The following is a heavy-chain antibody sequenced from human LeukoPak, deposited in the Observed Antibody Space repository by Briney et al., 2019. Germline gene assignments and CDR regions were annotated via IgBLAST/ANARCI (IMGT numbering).Heavy chain of an antibody. CDR2: MNANSGNT. Sequence: ASVKVSCKASGYTFTNYDINWVRQATGQGLEWMGWMNANSGNTGYAQKFQGRVTMTRNTSISTAYMELSSLRSEDTAVYYCARGGYDYGDYVWFDPWGQGTLVTVSS. J-gene: IGHJ5*02. CDR3: ARGGYDYGDYVWFDP. V-gene: IGHV1-8*01. CDR1: GYTFTNYD. D-gene: IGHD4-17*01.